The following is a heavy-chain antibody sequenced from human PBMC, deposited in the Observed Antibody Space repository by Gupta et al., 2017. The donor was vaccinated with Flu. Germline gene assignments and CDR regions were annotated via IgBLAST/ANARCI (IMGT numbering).Heavy chain of an antibody. J-gene: IGHJ6*02. Sequence: WVRQAPGRGLEWVSGIGSVVNNVAYADSVRGRFTISRDNARKSLDLEMKSLRTEDKAVYYCVKDLRSGSGGPHPEYGMHVWGPGTTV. CDR2: IGSVVNNV. D-gene: IGHD2-15*01. CDR3: VKDLRSGSGGPHPEYGMHV. V-gene: IGHV3-9*01.